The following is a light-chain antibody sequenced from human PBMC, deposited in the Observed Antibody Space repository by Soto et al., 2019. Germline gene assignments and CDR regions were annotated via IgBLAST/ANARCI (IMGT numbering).Light chain of an antibody. V-gene: IGKV1-39*01. CDR3: QQSYSTPST. J-gene: IGKJ2*01. CDR2: AAS. CDR1: QSISSY. Sequence: DIPMTQSPSSLSASVGDRVTITCRASQSISSYLNWYQQKPGKAPKLLIYAASSLHTGVPSRFSGSGSGTDFTLTISFLQPEDFATYYCQQSYSTPSTFGQGTKVEIK.